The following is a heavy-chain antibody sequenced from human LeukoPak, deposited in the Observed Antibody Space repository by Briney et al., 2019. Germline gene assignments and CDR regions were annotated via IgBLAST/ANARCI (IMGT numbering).Heavy chain of an antibody. J-gene: IGHJ3*02. CDR3: ASAGIDRWELLTHAFDI. CDR2: INSYNGDT. Sequence: ASVKVSCKASGYTFSSHGINWVRQAPGQGLEWMGWINSYNGDTNYAQKFQGRVTLTTDTSTSTAYMDLRSLRSDDTAVYYCASAGIDRWELLTHAFDIWGQGTMVTVSS. V-gene: IGHV1-18*01. CDR1: GYTFSSHG. D-gene: IGHD4-23*01.